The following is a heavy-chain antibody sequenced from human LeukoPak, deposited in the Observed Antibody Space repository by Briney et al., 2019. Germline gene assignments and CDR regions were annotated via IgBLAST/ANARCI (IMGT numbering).Heavy chain of an antibody. D-gene: IGHD6-19*01. CDR3: ARDMSGGWYYFDY. CDR2: IYSGGST. V-gene: IGHV3-53*01. CDR1: GFTVSSNY. J-gene: IGHJ4*02. Sequence: GSLRLSCAASGFTVSSNYMSWVRQAPGKGLEWVSVIYSGGSTYYADSVKGRFTISRDNSKNTLYPQMNSLRAEDTAVYYCARDMSGGWYYFDYWGQGTLVTVSS.